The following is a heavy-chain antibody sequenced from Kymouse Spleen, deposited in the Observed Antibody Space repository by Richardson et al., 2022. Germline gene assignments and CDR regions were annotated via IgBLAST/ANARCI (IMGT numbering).Heavy chain of an antibody. D-gene: IGHD3-10*01. CDR3: ARDLGVRGVIEWFDP. V-gene: IGHV3-21*03. J-gene: IGHJ5*02. CDR2: ISSSSSYI. Sequence: EVQLVESGGGLVKPGGSLRLSCAASGFTFSSYSMNWVRQAPGKGLEWVSSISSSSSYIYYADSVKGRFTISRDNAKNSLYLQMNSLRAEDTAVYYCARDLGVRGVIEWFDPWGQGTLVTVSS. CDR1: GFTFSSYS.